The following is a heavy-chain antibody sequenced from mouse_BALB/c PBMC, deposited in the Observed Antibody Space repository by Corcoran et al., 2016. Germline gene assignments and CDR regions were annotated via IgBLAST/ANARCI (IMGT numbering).Heavy chain of an antibody. CDR3: ARLDANGAY. D-gene: IGHD6-1*01. Sequence: QIQLVQSGPELKKPGETVKLSCKASGYTFTNYGMNWLKQAPGKGLKWMGWINTYTGEPTYADDFKGRFAFSLETSASTAYLQINNLKNEDMATYFCARLDANGAYWGQGTLVTVSA. CDR2: INTYTGEP. V-gene: IGHV9-1*02. J-gene: IGHJ3*01. CDR1: GYTFTNYG.